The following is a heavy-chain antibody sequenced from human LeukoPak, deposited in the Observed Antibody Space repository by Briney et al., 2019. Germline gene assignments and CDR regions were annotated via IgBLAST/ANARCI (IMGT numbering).Heavy chain of an antibody. Sequence: GESLKISCKGSGYSFASYWIGWVRQMPGKGLEWMGIIYPGDPDTRYSPPFQGQVTISADKSISTAYLQWSSLKASDTAIYYCARRASSWWFDYWGQGTLVTVSS. CDR1: GYSFASYW. V-gene: IGHV5-51*01. D-gene: IGHD6-13*01. CDR2: IYPGDPDT. CDR3: ARRASSWWFDY. J-gene: IGHJ4*02.